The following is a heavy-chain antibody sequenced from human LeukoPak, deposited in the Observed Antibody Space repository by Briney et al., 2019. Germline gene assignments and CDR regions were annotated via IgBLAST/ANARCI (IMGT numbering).Heavy chain of an antibody. J-gene: IGHJ4*02. CDR2: IYYSGST. Sequence: SQTLSLTCTVSGGSISSGVYYWSWIRQHPGKGLEWIGYIYYSGSTYYNPSLKSRVTISVDTSKNQFSLKLSSVTAADTAVYYCARWTDYSNRGLDYWGQGTLVTVSS. V-gene: IGHV4-31*03. D-gene: IGHD4-11*01. CDR3: ARWTDYSNRGLDY. CDR1: GGSISSGVYY.